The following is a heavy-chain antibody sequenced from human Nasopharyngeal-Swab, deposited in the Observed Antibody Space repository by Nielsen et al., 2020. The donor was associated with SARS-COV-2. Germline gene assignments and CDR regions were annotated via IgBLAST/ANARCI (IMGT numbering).Heavy chain of an antibody. V-gene: IGHV1-18*01. CDR3: ARGPQILTY. CDR2: VSAYNGDT. CDR1: GYTFLSST. Sequence: VKVSCKASGYTFLSSTINWVRQAPGQGLEWMGWVSAYNGDTDYEQKFQGRVTMTTDTSTETAYMELRGLTSDDTAVYYCARGPQILTYWGQGTLVTVSS. D-gene: IGHD3-3*01. J-gene: IGHJ4*02.